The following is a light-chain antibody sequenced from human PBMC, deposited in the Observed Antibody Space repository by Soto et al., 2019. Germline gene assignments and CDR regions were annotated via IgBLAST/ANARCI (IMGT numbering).Light chain of an antibody. CDR2: ETS. J-gene: IGKJ2*01. CDR3: QQYAASPYT. CDR1: QSVTNY. V-gene: IGKV3-20*01. Sequence: IVLTQSPGTLSLSPGESATLSCRASQSVTNYLAWYQQKPGQAPRFLMYETSNRATGIPDRFSGSGSGTDFTLIISRLEPEDFALYYRQQYAASPYTFGQGTKLEI.